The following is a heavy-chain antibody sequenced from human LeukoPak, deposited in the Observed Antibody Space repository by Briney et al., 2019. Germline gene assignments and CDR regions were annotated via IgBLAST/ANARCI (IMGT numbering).Heavy chain of an antibody. CDR2: FDPEDGET. V-gene: IGHV1-24*01. CDR1: GYTLTELS. Sequence: ASVKVSCKVSGYTLTELSMHWVRQAPGKGLEWMGGFDPEDGETIYAQKFQGRVTMTEDTSTDTAYMELSSLRSEDTAVYYCATDAAMVTVYAFDIWGQGTMVTVSS. CDR3: ATDAAMVTVYAFDI. J-gene: IGHJ3*02. D-gene: IGHD5-18*01.